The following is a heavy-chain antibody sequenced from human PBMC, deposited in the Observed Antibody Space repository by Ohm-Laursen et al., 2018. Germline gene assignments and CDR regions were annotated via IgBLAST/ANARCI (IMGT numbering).Heavy chain of an antibody. CDR2: INPNSGGT. Sequence: VASVKVSCKASGYTFTGYYMHWVRQAPGQGLEWMGWINPNSGGTNYAQKFQGRVTMTRDTSISTAYMELSRLRSDDTAVYYCARKGVRGVMRSAFDIWGQGTMVTVSS. V-gene: IGHV1-2*02. CDR1: GYTFTGYY. CDR3: ARKGVRGVMRSAFDI. D-gene: IGHD3-10*02. J-gene: IGHJ3*02.